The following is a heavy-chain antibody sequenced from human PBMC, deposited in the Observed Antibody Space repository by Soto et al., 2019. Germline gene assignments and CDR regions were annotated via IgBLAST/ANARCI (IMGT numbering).Heavy chain of an antibody. CDR3: ARVPSSGWFDY. J-gene: IGHJ4*02. CDR2: IRPYNGNT. D-gene: IGHD6-19*01. Sequence: ASVKVSCKASGYTFTSYGFTWVRQAPGQGLEWMGWIRPYNGNTNYAQKFQGRVTMTTDTSTRTADMELRSLRSDDTAVYYCARVPSSGWFDYWGQGTLVTVSS. V-gene: IGHV1-18*01. CDR1: GYTFTSYG.